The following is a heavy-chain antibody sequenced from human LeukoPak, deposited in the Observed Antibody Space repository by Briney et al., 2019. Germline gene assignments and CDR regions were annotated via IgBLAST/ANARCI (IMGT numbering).Heavy chain of an antibody. V-gene: IGHV3-7*01. J-gene: IGHJ4*02. CDR3: ASRGQVISALGFYFDY. CDR1: GFTFSSYW. Sequence: SGGSLRLSCAASGFTFSSYWMSWVRQAPGKGLEWVANIKQDGSEKYYVDSVKGRFTISRDNAKNSLYLQMNSLRAEDTAVYYCASRGQVISALGFYFDYWGQGTLVTVSS. CDR2: IKQDGSEK. D-gene: IGHD3-22*01.